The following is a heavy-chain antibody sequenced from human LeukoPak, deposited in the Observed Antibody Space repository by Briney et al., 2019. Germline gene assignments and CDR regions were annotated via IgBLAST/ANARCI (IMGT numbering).Heavy chain of an antibody. J-gene: IGHJ3*02. V-gene: IGHV1-18*03. Sequence: ASVKVSCKAFGYTFRSYGITWVRQAPGQGHEWMGWTSSYNGQTNYLQKFKSRVAMSADPSTNTAYMELRSLTSDDMAVYYCARDPPRSASIWAFDIWGQGTMVTVSS. CDR3: ARDPPRSASIWAFDI. CDR1: GYTFRSYG. CDR2: TSSYNGQT. D-gene: IGHD3-10*01.